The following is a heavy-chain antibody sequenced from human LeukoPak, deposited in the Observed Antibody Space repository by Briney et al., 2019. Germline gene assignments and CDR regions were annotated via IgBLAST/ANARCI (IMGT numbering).Heavy chain of an antibody. CDR3: ARARYCSSTSCYNNWLDP. V-gene: IGHV1-2*02. D-gene: IGHD2-2*01. Sequence: GASVKVSCKASGYTFTGYYMHWVRQAPGQGLEWMGWINPNSGGTNYAQKFQGRVTMTRDTSISTAYMELSRLRSDDTAVYYCARARYCSSTSCYNNWLDPWGQGTLVTVSS. J-gene: IGHJ5*02. CDR2: INPNSGGT. CDR1: GYTFTGYY.